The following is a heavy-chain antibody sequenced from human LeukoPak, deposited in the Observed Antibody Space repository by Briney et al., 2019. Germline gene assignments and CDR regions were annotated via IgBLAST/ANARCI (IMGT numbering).Heavy chain of an antibody. V-gene: IGHV1-69*05. CDR2: IIPIFGTA. CDR3: ASTSPYCGGDCSIDY. Sequence: SVKVSCKASGGTFSSYAISWVRQAPGQGLEWMGGIIPIFGTANYAQKFQGRVTITTDESTSTTYMELSSLRSEDTAVYYCASTSPYCGGDCSIDYWGQGTLVTVSS. CDR1: GGTFSSYA. D-gene: IGHD2-21*02. J-gene: IGHJ4*02.